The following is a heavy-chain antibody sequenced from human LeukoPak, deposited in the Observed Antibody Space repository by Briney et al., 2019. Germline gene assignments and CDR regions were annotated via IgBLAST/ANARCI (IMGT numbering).Heavy chain of an antibody. CDR1: GFTFDDYT. J-gene: IGHJ4*02. CDR2: ISWESEST. D-gene: IGHD4-23*01. Sequence: GGSLRLSCAASGFTFDDYTMHWVRQAPGKGLEWVSLISWESESTYYADSVKGRFTISRDNSKNSLYLQMNRLTTEDTALYYCAKKGYGGRSGGAYFDSWGQGTLVTVSS. CDR3: AKKGYGGRSGGAYFDS. V-gene: IGHV3-43*01.